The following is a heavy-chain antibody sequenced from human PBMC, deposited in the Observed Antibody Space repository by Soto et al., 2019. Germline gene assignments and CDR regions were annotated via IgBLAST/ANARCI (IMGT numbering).Heavy chain of an antibody. V-gene: IGHV1-69*13. J-gene: IGHJ6*02. CDR1: GGTFSSYA. CDR3: ARDPGEAKRGYYYYYYGMDV. D-gene: IGHD2-21*01. Sequence: SVKVSCKASGGTFSSYAISWVRQAPGQGLEWMGGIIPIFGTANYAQKFQGRVTITADESTSTAYMELSSLRSEDTAVYYCARDPGEAKRGYYYYYYGMDVWGHGTTVTVSS. CDR2: IIPIFGTA.